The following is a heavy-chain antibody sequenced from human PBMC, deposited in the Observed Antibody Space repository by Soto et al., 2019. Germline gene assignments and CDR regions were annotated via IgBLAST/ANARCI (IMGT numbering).Heavy chain of an antibody. CDR2: IYPGDSDT. V-gene: IGHV5-51*01. Sequence: CKGSGYSFTSYWIGWVRQIPGKGLEWMGIIYPGDSDTRYSPSFQGQVTISADKSISTAYLQWSSLKASDTAMYYCARLDDSSGYFPYYFDYWGQGTLVTVSS. CDR1: GYSFTSYW. D-gene: IGHD3-22*01. CDR3: ARLDDSSGYFPYYFDY. J-gene: IGHJ4*02.